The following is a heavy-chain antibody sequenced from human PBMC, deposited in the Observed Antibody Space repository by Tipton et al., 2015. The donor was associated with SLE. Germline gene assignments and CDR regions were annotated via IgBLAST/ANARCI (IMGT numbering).Heavy chain of an antibody. CDR1: GGSISSSSYY. V-gene: IGHV4-61*05. CDR3: ARWFSTPRGDFDI. CDR2: IYYSGGT. J-gene: IGHJ3*02. Sequence: TLSLTCTVSGGSISSSSYYWGWIRQPPWKGLEWIGYIYYSGGTNYNPSLKSRVTISVDTSKNHLSLKLSSVTAADTAVYYCARWFSTPRGDFDIWGQGTMIAIPS. D-gene: IGHD2-2*01.